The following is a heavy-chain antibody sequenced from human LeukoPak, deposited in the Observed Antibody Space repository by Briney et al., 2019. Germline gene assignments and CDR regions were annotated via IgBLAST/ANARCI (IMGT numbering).Heavy chain of an antibody. CDR1: GGSISSYY. J-gene: IGHJ4*02. CDR2: IYYSGST. Sequence: SETLSLICTVSGGSISSYYWSWIRQPPGKGLEWIGYIYYSGSTNYNPSLKSRVTISVDTSKNQFSLKLSSVTAADTAVYYCARHKGGSYRNLDYWGQGTLVTVSS. CDR3: ARHKGGSYRNLDY. V-gene: IGHV4-59*08. D-gene: IGHD1-26*01.